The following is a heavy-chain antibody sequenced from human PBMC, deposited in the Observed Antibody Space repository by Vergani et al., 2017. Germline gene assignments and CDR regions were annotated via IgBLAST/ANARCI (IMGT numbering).Heavy chain of an antibody. CDR1: GYTFTGYY. D-gene: IGHD6-13*01. Sequence: QVQLVQSGAEVKKPGASVKVSCKASGYTFTGYYMHWVRQAPGQGLEWMGWINPNSGGTNYAQKFQGRVTMTRDTSISTAYMELSRLRSDDTDVYYCARGSSSSQYYYYYYIDVWGKGTTVTVSS. CDR3: ARGSSSSQYYYYYYIDV. CDR2: INPNSGGT. V-gene: IGHV1-2*02. J-gene: IGHJ6*03.